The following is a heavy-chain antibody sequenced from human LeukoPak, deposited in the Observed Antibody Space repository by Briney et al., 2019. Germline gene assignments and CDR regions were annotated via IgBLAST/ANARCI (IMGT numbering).Heavy chain of an antibody. CDR3: ARARGERVVVAAY. CDR1: GYTFTSYG. D-gene: IGHD2-15*01. J-gene: IGHJ4*02. V-gene: IGHV1-8*02. CDR2: MNPNSGNT. Sequence: GASVKVSCKASGYTFTSYGISWVRQAPGQGLEWMGWMNPNSGNTGYAQKFQGRVTMTRNTSISTAYTELSSLRSEDTAVYHCARARGERVVVAAYWGQGTLVTVSS.